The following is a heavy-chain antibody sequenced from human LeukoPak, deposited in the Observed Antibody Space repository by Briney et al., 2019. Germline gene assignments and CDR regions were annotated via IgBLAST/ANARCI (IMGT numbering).Heavy chain of an antibody. CDR1: GFAFSSYA. CDR2: ISYDGSNK. V-gene: IGHV3-30-3*01. Sequence: QSGGSLRLSCAASGFAFSSYAMHWVRQAPGKGLEWVAVISYDGSNKYYADSVKGRFTISRDNSKNTLYLQMNSLRAEDTAVYYCAKGRRLYDSSGLDAFDIWGQGTMVTVSS. CDR3: AKGRRLYDSSGLDAFDI. J-gene: IGHJ3*02. D-gene: IGHD3-22*01.